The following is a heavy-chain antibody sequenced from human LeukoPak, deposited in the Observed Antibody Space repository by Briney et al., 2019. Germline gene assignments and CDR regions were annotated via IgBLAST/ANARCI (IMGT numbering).Heavy chain of an antibody. D-gene: IGHD5-12*01. Sequence: ASVKVSCKASGYTFTSYDINWVRQATGQGLEWMGWMNPNSGNTGYAQKFQGRVTMTRNTSISTAYMELSSLRSEDTAVYYCARDRVIVATTAYYYYGMDVWGQGTTVTVSS. J-gene: IGHJ6*02. CDR3: ARDRVIVATTAYYYYGMDV. CDR2: MNPNSGNT. V-gene: IGHV1-8*01. CDR1: GYTFTSYD.